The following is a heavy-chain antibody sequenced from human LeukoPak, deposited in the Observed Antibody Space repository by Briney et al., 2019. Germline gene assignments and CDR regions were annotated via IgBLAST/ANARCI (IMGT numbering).Heavy chain of an antibody. Sequence: GESLKISCAASGFTFSSYSLNWVRQAPGKGLEWVSSISSSSDYIYYADSVKGRFTISRDNARNTVYLHMNSLRAEDTAVFYCARADQGPLDYWGQGTLVTVSS. V-gene: IGHV3-21*01. D-gene: IGHD2-2*01. CDR1: GFTFSSYS. CDR2: ISSSSDYI. CDR3: ARADQGPLDY. J-gene: IGHJ4*02.